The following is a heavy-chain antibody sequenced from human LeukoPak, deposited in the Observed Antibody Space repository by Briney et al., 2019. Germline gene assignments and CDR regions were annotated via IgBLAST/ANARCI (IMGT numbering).Heavy chain of an antibody. Sequence: PGGSLRLSCAASGFTFSSYSMNWVRQAPGKGLEWVSKISSSSSTIYYADSVKGRFTISRDNAKKSLFLHMNSLRGEDTAIYYCAKGRWGVTPPFDSWGQGTLVFVSS. V-gene: IGHV3-48*01. CDR3: AKGRWGVTPPFDS. D-gene: IGHD4-23*01. J-gene: IGHJ4*02. CDR1: GFTFSSYS. CDR2: ISSSSSTI.